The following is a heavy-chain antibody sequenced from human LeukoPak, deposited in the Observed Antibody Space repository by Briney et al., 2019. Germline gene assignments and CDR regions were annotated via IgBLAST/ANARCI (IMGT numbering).Heavy chain of an antibody. CDR1: GFTFSSYA. D-gene: IGHD6-19*01. CDR3: ARDDPSGYSSGWAR. Sequence: GGSLRPSCAASGFTFSSYAMHWVRQAPGKGLEWVAVISYDGSNKYYADSVKGRFTISRDNSKNTLYLQMNSLRAEDTAVYYCARDDPSGYSSGWARWGQGTLVTVSS. CDR2: ISYDGSNK. V-gene: IGHV3-30*04. J-gene: IGHJ4*02.